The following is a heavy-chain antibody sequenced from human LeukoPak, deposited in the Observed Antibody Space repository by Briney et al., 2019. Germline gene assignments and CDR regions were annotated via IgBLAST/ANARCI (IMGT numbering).Heavy chain of an antibody. CDR2: IKSKTDGGTT. J-gene: IGHJ4*02. D-gene: IGHD3-10*01. V-gene: IGHV3-15*01. CDR1: GFTFSNAW. CDR3: ARDIGGDPGDY. Sequence: GGSLRLSCAASGFTFSNAWMSWVHQAPGKALEWVGRIKSKTDGGTTDYAAPVKGRFTISRDNSKNTLYLQMGSLRAEDMAVYYCARDIGGDPGDYWGQGTLVTVSS.